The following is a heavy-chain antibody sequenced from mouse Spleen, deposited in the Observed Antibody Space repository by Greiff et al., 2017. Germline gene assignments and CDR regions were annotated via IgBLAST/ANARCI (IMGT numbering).Heavy chain of an antibody. D-gene: IGHD4-1*01. CDR1: GYTFTSYW. CDR2: IHPNSGST. Sequence: QVQLQQPGAELVKPGASVKLSCKASGYTFTSYWMHWVKQRPGQGLEWIGMIHPNSGSTNYNEKFKSKAILTVDKSSSTAYMQLSSLTSEYSAVYYCARVELGRGDFDYWGQGTTLTVSS. V-gene: IGHV1-64*01. CDR3: ARVELGRGDFDY. J-gene: IGHJ2*01.